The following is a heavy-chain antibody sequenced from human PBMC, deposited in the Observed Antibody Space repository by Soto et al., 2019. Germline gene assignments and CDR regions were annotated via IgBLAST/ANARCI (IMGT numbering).Heavy chain of an antibody. D-gene: IGHD3-22*01. V-gene: IGHV3-23*01. CDR1: GFTFSTYA. CDR3: AKDRPYYESSDSPLGAFDI. CDR2: ISGSGDSI. J-gene: IGHJ3*02. Sequence: GGSLRLSCAASGFTFSTYAMTWVRQAPGKGLEWVSSISGSGDSIYYADSVKGRFTISRDNSNNTLYLQMNSLRAEDTAVYYCAKDRPYYESSDSPLGAFDIWAQGTMVTVSS.